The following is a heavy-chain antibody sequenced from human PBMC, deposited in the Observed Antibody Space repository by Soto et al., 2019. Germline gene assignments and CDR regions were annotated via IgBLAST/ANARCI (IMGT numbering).Heavy chain of an antibody. CDR1: GFTFSSYD. D-gene: IGHD3-22*01. J-gene: IGHJ3*02. CDR3: ARGKMNYYDSSGYWGAFDI. Sequence: QPGASLRLSCAASGFTFSSYDMHWVRQATGKGLEWVSAIGTAGDTYYPGSVKGRFTISRENAKNSLYLQMNSLRAGDTAVYYCARGKMNYYDSSGYWGAFDIWGQGTMVTVSS. CDR2: IGTAGDT. V-gene: IGHV3-13*01.